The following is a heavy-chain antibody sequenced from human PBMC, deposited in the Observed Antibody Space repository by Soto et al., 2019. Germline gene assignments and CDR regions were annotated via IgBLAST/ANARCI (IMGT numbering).Heavy chain of an antibody. D-gene: IGHD2-2*01. V-gene: IGHV1-18*04. CDR3: ARVTDIVVVPAAWFDP. CDR2: ISAYNGNT. Sequence: SVKVSCKAAGYTFTSFGISWVRQAPGQGLEWMGWISAYNGNTNYAQKLQGRVTMTTDTSTSTAYMELRSLRSDDTAVYYCARVTDIVVVPAAWFDPWGQGTLVTVPS. CDR1: GYTFTSFG. J-gene: IGHJ5*02.